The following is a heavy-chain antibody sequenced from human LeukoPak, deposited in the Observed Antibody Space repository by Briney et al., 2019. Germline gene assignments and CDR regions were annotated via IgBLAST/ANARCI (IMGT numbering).Heavy chain of an antibody. CDR1: GGSISSYY. Sequence: PSETLSLTCTVSGGSISSYYWSWIRQPPGKGLEWIGYIYYSGSTNYNPSLKGRVTISVDTSKNQFSLKLSSVTAADTAVYYCAREGGLDCSSTSCFAVWGQGTLVTVSS. J-gene: IGHJ4*02. D-gene: IGHD2-2*01. CDR2: IYYSGST. CDR3: AREGGLDCSSTSCFAV. V-gene: IGHV4-59*12.